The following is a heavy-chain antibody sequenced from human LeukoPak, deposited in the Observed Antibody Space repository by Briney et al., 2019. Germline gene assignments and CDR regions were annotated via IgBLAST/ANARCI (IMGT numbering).Heavy chain of an antibody. J-gene: IGHJ4*02. CDR1: GFTFSSYW. CDR3: ARDSYYYGSGSYFFDY. D-gene: IGHD3-10*01. CDR2: INSDGSST. Sequence: GSLRLSCAASGFTFSSYWMHWVRQPPGKGLVWVSHINSDGSSTSYADSVKGRFTISRDNAKNTLYLQMNSLRAEDTAVYYCARDSYYYGSGSYFFDYWGQGTLVTVSS. V-gene: IGHV3-74*01.